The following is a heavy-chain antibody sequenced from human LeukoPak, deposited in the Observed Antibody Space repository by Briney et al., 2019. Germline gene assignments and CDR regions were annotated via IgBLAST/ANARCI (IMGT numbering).Heavy chain of an antibody. V-gene: IGHV4-59*01. D-gene: IGHD3-10*01. CDR1: GGSISSYY. CDR2: IYYSRST. CDR3: AREELERNFDY. J-gene: IGHJ4*02. Sequence: TPSETLSLTCTVSGGSISSYYWSWIRQPPGKGPEWIGYIYYSRSTNYNPSLKSRVTISVDTSKNQFSLKLSSVTAADTAVYYCAREELERNFDYWGQGTLVTVSS.